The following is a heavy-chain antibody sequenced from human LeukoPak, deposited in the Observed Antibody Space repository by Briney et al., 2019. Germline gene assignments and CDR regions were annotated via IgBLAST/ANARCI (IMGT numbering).Heavy chain of an antibody. CDR2: IYYSGST. D-gene: IGHD6-25*01. V-gene: IGHV4-59*13. CDR1: GFTFSSYG. Sequence: LSCAASGFTFSSYGMHWVRQAPGKGLEWIGYIYYSGSTNYNPSLKSRVTISVDTSKNQFSLKVSSVTAADTAVYYCARGSGWFVYWGQGTLVTVSS. J-gene: IGHJ5*01. CDR3: ARGSGWFVY.